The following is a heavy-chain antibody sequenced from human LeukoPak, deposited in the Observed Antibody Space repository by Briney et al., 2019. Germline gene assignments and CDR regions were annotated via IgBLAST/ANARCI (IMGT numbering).Heavy chain of an antibody. Sequence: SETLSLTCKVSGFSISNSYYWGWIRQSSGKGLEWVGSIHHSGITYYSPPLKSRLTISLDTSKNQIALNLTSVTAADTAVYYCVRAVPGRGNDWGQGTQVTVSS. V-gene: IGHV4-38-2*02. CDR3: VRAVPGRGND. D-gene: IGHD4-23*01. CDR1: GFSISNSYY. CDR2: IHHSGIT. J-gene: IGHJ4*02.